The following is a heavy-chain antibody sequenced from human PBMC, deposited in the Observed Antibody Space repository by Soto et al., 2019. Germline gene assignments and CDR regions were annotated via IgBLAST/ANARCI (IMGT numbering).Heavy chain of an antibody. CDR3: ARGPPMGY. J-gene: IGHJ4*02. Sequence: QLQLQESGSGLVKPSQTLSLTCAVSGGSIGSGGYSWSWIRQPPGKGLEWIGYIYPSGSTSYNPSLKSRVTIAVDRSQNQFSLQLSSVTAAYTSLYYCARGPPMGYWGQGTLVTVSS. CDR2: IYPSGST. V-gene: IGHV4-30-2*01. D-gene: IGHD3-10*01. CDR1: GGSIGSGGYS.